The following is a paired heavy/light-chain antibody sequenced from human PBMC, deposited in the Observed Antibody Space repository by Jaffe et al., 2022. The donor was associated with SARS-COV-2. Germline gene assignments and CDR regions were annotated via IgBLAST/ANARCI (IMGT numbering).Heavy chain of an antibody. D-gene: IGHD1-1*01. Sequence: EVQLVESGGGLVQPGKPLRLSCAASGFSIGDSAMHWVRQCPGKGLEWLSVISWDSENTGYADSVKGRLTISKDNAKNSLYLEMNSLRPEDTALYFCVKDKGWEVLEEWGQGTLVTVSS. V-gene: IGHV3-9*01. CDR2: ISWDSENT. CDR3: VKDKGWEVLEE. J-gene: IGHJ4*02. CDR1: GFSIGDSA.
Light chain of an antibody. V-gene: IGLV2-23*01. CDR3: LSHAGISTFV. J-gene: IGLJ1*01. CDR2: EAD. Sequence: QSALTQPASVSGSPGQSITISCTGSSSDIGNFNLVSWYQYHPGKAPKLIIYEADKRPSGVSDRFSVSNSGNTASLTISGLQTEDEADYYCLSHAGISTFVFGTGTKVTVL. CDR1: SSDIGNFNL.